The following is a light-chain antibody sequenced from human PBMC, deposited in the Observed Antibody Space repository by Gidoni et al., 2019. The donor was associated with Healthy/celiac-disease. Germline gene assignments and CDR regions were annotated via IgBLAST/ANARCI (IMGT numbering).Light chain of an antibody. CDR2: GKN. Sequence: SSELTQYPAVSVALGQTVRITYQGDSLRSYYASWYQQKPGQAPVLVIYGKNNRPSGIPDRFSGSSSGNTASLTITGAQAEDEADYYCNSRDSSGNLVVFGGGTKLTV. CDR1: SLRSYY. V-gene: IGLV3-19*01. CDR3: NSRDSSGNLVV. J-gene: IGLJ2*01.